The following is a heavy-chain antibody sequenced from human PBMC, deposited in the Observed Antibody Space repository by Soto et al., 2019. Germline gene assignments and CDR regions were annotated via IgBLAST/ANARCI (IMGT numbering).Heavy chain of an antibody. D-gene: IGHD3-10*01. V-gene: IGHV4-31*01. CDR3: ASPSMLRGVIAFDQ. CDR1: GVSISSAGYY. CDR2: TFYSAST. Sequence: QVRLQESGPGLVRPSETLSLTCTASGVSISSAGYYWSWIRHHPGKGLEWIGTTFYSASTYYNPSLKSATSISVDTSKNQFSLNLSSVTAVDTAVYYCASPSMLRGVIAFDQWGPGIQVTVSS. J-gene: IGHJ4*02.